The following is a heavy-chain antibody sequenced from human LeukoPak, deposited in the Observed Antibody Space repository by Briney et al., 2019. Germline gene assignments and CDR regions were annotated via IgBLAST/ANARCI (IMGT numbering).Heavy chain of an antibody. Sequence: AETLSLTCAVYGGSFSGYYWSWIRQPPGKGLEWIGEINHSGSTNYNASLKSRVTMSVDTSKNQFSLKLSSVTAADTDVYSCARGPWHNRYSYGWSYYFMDVGGKGTTVTVSS. D-gene: IGHD5-18*01. CDR2: INHSGST. J-gene: IGHJ6*03. V-gene: IGHV4-34*01. CDR3: ARGPWHNRYSYGWSYYFMDV. CDR1: GGSFSGYY.